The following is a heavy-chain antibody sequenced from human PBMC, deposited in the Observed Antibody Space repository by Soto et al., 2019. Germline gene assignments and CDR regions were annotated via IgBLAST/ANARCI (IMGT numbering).Heavy chain of an antibody. CDR3: ARHGRGGDRYCSSTSCPGMDV. J-gene: IGHJ6*02. CDR1: GYSFTSYW. CDR2: IYPGDSDT. D-gene: IGHD2-2*01. V-gene: IGHV5-51*01. Sequence: GESLKISCKGSGYSFTSYWIGWVRQMPGKGLEWMGIIYPGDSDTRYSPSFQGQVTISAAKSISTAYLQWSSLKASDTAMYYCARHGRGGDRYCSSTSCPGMDVWCQGTTVTVSS.